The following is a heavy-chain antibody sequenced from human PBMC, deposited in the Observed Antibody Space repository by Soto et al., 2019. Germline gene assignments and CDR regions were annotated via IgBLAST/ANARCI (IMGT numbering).Heavy chain of an antibody. CDR1: GFSLSTSGVG. J-gene: IGHJ4*02. V-gene: IGHV2-5*02. CDR3: AHRSKYYDFWSGYYTFDY. Sequence: QITLKESGPTLVKPTQTLTLACTGSGFSLSTSGVGVVWVRQPPGKALEWLALIYWDDDKRYSPSLQSRLTITKDTSKNQVVITMTNMDPVDTATYYGAHRSKYYDFWSGYYTFDYWGQGTLVTVS. D-gene: IGHD3-3*01. CDR2: IYWDDDK.